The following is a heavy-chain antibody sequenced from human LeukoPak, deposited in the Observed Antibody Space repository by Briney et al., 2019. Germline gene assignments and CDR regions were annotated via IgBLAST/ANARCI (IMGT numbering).Heavy chain of an antibody. Sequence: PGGSLRLSCAASGFTFSSYAMSWVRQAPGKGLEWVSAISGSGGSTYYADSVKGRFTISRDNSKNTLYLQMNSLKAEDTAVYYCAKAPLYSSSKWFDPWGQGTLVTVSS. CDR3: AKAPLYSSSKWFDP. V-gene: IGHV3-23*01. D-gene: IGHD6-6*01. CDR1: GFTFSSYA. CDR2: ISGSGGST. J-gene: IGHJ5*02.